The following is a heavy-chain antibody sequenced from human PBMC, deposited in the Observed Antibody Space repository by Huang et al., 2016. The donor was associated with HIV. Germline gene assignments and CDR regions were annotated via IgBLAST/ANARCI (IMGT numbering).Heavy chain of an antibody. V-gene: IGHV6-1*01. D-gene: IGHD6-6*01. CDR1: GDSVSSNNTA. CDR3: ARDPKARPWAQYYLDY. J-gene: IGHJ4*02. CDR2: TYYRSNWYN. Sequence: QVQLQQSGPGLVKPSQTLSLTCAISGDSVSSNNTAWTWIRQSPSRGLEWLGRTYYRSNWYNDYAVSMKGRIIINPDTSKNQFSLQLNSVTPEDTAVYYCARDPKARPWAQYYLDYWGQGTLVTVSS.